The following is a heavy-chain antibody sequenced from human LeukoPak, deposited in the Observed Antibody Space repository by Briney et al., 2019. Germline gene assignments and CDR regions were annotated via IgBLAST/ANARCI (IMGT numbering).Heavy chain of an antibody. Sequence: SETLSLTCTVSGGSISSGGYYWSWIRQHPGKGLEWIGYIYYSGSTYYNPSLKNRVTISVDTSKNQFSLKLSSVTAADTAVYYCARVYYSGYDLGFDYWGQGTLVTVSS. CDR1: GGSISSGGYY. CDR3: ARVYYSGYDLGFDY. CDR2: IYYSGST. J-gene: IGHJ4*02. V-gene: IGHV4-31*03. D-gene: IGHD5-12*01.